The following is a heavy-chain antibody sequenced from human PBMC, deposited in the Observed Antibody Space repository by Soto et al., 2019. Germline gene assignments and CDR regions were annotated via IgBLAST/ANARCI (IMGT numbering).Heavy chain of an antibody. Sequence: QVQLQESGPGLVKPSETLSLTCTVSGGSISSYYWSWIRQPAGKGLEWIGRIYTSGSTNYNPSLKSRVTMSVDTSKNQFSLKLSSVTATDTAVYYCAREPSNYDILTGYSYYYYGMDVWGQGTTVTVSS. J-gene: IGHJ6*02. D-gene: IGHD3-9*01. V-gene: IGHV4-4*07. CDR2: IYTSGST. CDR1: GGSISSYY. CDR3: AREPSNYDILTGYSYYYYGMDV.